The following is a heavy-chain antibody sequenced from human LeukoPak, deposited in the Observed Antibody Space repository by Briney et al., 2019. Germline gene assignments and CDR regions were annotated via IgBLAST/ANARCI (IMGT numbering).Heavy chain of an antibody. CDR2: IYYSGRT. CDR1: GDSVSRSDSY. D-gene: IGHD3-22*01. Sequence: SETLSLTCTIFGDSVSRSDSYWDWIRQPPGKGLEWIGTIYYSGRTYYSPSLKSRVTLSVDMSNNQFSLALSSVTAADTALYFCARRRYYDSSGYLEWGQGTLVTVSS. J-gene: IGHJ1*01. CDR3: ARRRYYDSSGYLE. V-gene: IGHV4-39*01.